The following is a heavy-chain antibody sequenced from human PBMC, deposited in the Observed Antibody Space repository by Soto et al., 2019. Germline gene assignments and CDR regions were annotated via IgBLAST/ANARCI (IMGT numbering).Heavy chain of an antibody. CDR3: ARDWRWNDEDYYYGMDV. D-gene: IGHD1-1*01. CDR2: ISAYNGNT. V-gene: IGHV1-18*01. Sequence: ASVKVSCKASGYTFTSYGISWVRQAPGQGLEWMGWISAYNGNTNYAQKLQGRVTMTTDTSTSTAYMELRRLRSDDTAVYYCARDWRWNDEDYYYGMDVWGKGTTVTVSS. CDR1: GYTFTSYG. J-gene: IGHJ6*04.